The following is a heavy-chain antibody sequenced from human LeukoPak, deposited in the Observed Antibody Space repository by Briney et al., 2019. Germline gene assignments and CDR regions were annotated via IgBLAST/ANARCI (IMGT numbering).Heavy chain of an antibody. J-gene: IGHJ4*02. Sequence: SETLSLTCAVSGGSITNNNWWCWVRQPPGKGLEWIGEINHSGSTNYNPSLKSRVTISVDTSKNQFSLKLSSVTAADTAVYYCARPNYYGSGSYLRYWGQGTLVTVSS. CDR3: ARPNYYGSGSYLRY. D-gene: IGHD3-10*01. CDR2: INHSGST. CDR1: GGSITNNNW. V-gene: IGHV4-4*02.